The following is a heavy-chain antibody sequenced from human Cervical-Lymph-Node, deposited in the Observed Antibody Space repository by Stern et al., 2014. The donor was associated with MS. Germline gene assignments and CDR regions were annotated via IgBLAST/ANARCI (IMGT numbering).Heavy chain of an antibody. CDR3: VRGRSIFDS. V-gene: IGHV4-30-4*01. J-gene: IGHJ4*02. CDR2: IFYTGST. D-gene: IGHD6-6*01. CDR1: GDSISSGDYY. Sequence: MQLVESGPGLVKPSQTLSLTCTVSGDSISSGDYYWSWIRQTPGKGLEWMGFIFYTGSTYYNPSLKSRLTISVDTSKNTFSLKLNSVTAADTAVYYCVRGRSIFDSWGQGTLVAVSS.